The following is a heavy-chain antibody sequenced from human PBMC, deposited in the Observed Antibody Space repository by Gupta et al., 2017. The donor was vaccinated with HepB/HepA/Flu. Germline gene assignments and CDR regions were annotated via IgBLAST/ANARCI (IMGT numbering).Heavy chain of an antibody. CDR1: GASVPSGGNA. CDR3: ARGFCSATACYSDWFDP. CDR2: IYHTGDP. J-gene: IGHJ5*02. V-gene: IGHV4-30-2*06. Sequence: QLHLQESGSRLVKPSQNLTLTCAVSGASVPSGGNAWSWLRQSPGQGLEWIGYIYHTGDPKYNPSLQSRVTMSLDRPNNRFSLTLASVTAADKAVYYCARGFCSATACYSDWFDPWGQGILVTVSS. D-gene: IGHD3-3*01.